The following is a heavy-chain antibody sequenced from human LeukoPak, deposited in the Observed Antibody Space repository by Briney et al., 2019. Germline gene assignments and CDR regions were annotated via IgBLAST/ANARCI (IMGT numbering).Heavy chain of an antibody. CDR3: AKGAYYYDSSGDDAFDI. Sequence: GGSLRLSCAASGFTFSSYGMSWVRQAPGKGLEWVSAISGSGGSTYYADSVKGRFTISRDNSKNTLYLQMNSLRAEDTAVYYCAKGAYYYDSSGDDAFDIWGQGTMVTVSS. J-gene: IGHJ3*02. V-gene: IGHV3-23*01. CDR2: ISGSGGST. D-gene: IGHD3-22*01. CDR1: GFTFSSYG.